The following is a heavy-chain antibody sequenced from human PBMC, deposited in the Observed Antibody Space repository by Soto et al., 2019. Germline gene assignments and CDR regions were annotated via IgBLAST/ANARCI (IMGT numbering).Heavy chain of an antibody. CDR2: IYYSGST. V-gene: IGHV4-31*03. D-gene: IGHD6-13*01. CDR3: ARDKRSSRTNWFDP. Sequence: SETLSLTCTVSGGSISSGGYYWSWIRQHPGKGLEWIGYIYYSGSTYYNPSLKSRVTISVDTSKNQFSLKLSSVTAADTAVYYCARDKRSSRTNWFDPWGQGNLVTVSS. CDR1: GGSISSGGYY. J-gene: IGHJ5*02.